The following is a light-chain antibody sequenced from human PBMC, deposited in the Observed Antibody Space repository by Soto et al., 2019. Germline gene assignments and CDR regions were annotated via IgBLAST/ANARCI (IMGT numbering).Light chain of an antibody. Sequence: QSALTQPASVSGSPGQSITISCTGTNSDIGNYNLVSWYQQHPGKAPKLMIYDVSKRPSGVSNRFSGSKSDNTASLTISGLHAEDEADYFCCSYAGTRDVFGGGTKLTLL. J-gene: IGLJ2*01. V-gene: IGLV2-23*02. CDR2: DVS. CDR1: NSDIGNYNL. CDR3: CSYAGTRDV.